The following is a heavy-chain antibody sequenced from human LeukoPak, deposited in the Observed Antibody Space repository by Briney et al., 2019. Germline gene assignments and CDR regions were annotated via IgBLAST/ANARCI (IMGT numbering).Heavy chain of an antibody. CDR3: AKDLWRGYCSGGSCYAPSDY. CDR1: GFTVSSNY. V-gene: IGHV3-66*01. J-gene: IGHJ4*02. CDR2: IYSGGST. D-gene: IGHD2-15*01. Sequence: GGSLRLSCAASGFTVSSNYMSWVRQAPGKGLEWVSVIYSGGSTYYADSVKGRFTISRDNSKNTLYLQMNSLRAEDTAVYYCAKDLWRGYCSGGSCYAPSDYWGQGTLVTVSS.